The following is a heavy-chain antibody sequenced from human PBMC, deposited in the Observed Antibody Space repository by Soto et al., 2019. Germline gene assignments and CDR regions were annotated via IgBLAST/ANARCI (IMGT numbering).Heavy chain of an antibody. J-gene: IGHJ4*02. CDR2: VSHDGRNT. CDR1: GFTFSDYA. CDR3: AKGGRQWLVTSDFNY. Sequence: VQLVESGGGVVQPGRSLRLSCAASGFTFSDYAMHWVRQAPGKGLEWVAVVSHDGRNTHYADSVKGRFTISRESSKNTVSLEMTSLSAEDTAVYYCAKGGRQWLVTSDFNYSGQGALVTVSS. V-gene: IGHV3-30*18. D-gene: IGHD6-19*01.